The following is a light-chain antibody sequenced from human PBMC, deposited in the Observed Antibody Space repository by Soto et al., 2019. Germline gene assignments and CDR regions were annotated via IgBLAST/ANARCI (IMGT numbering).Light chain of an antibody. CDR3: CSYAAASTPAV. J-gene: IGLJ1*01. V-gene: IGLV2-23*01. Sequence: QSALTQPASVSGSPGQSITISCTGTSSDVGSYNLVSWYQQHPGKAPKLMIYEGSKRPSGVSNRFSGSKSGNTASLTISGLQAEDEADYYCCSYAAASTPAVFGTGTQLTVL. CDR2: EGS. CDR1: SSDVGSYNL.